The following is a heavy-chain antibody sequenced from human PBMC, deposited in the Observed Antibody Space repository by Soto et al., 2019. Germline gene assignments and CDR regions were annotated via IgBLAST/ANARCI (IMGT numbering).Heavy chain of an antibody. D-gene: IGHD6-6*01. CDR1: GFTFSSYD. CDR2: IGTDGATI. V-gene: IGHV3-15*04. CDR3: TTDPPEYHYYGKDV. Sequence: GGSLRLSCAASGFTFSSYDMHWVRQATGKGLEWVSAIGTDGATIDYAAPVKGRFTISRDDSKNTMYLQMDSLKTEDTGMYYCTTDPPEYHYYGKDVWGQGTTVTVSS. J-gene: IGHJ6*02.